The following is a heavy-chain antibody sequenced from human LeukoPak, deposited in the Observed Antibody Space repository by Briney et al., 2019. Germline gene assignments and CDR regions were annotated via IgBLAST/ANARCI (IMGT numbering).Heavy chain of an antibody. Sequence: QSGGSLRLSCAASGFTFSSYGMSWVRQAPGKGLEWVSAISGSGGSTYYADSVKGRFTISRDNSKNTLYLQMNSLRAEDTAVYYCGKEPYCSSTSCYWAYFDYWGQGTLVTVSS. D-gene: IGHD2-2*01. CDR1: GFTFSSYG. CDR2: ISGSGGST. CDR3: GKEPYCSSTSCYWAYFDY. J-gene: IGHJ4*02. V-gene: IGHV3-23*01.